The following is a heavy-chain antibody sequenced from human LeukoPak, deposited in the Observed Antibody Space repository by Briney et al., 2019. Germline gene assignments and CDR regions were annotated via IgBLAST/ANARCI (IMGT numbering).Heavy chain of an antibody. CDR2: IYYSGRT. D-gene: IGHD3-10*01. J-gene: IGHJ5*02. CDR3: ARGRPDGSGSYYKFDP. V-gene: IGHV4-39*01. CDR1: GGSISSSSYY. Sequence: PSEALSLTCTVSGGSISSSSYYWGWIRQPPGKGLEWIGSIYYSGRTYYNPSLKSRVTISVNTSKKQFSLELSSVTAADTAVYYCARGRPDGSGSYYKFDPWGQGTLVTVSS.